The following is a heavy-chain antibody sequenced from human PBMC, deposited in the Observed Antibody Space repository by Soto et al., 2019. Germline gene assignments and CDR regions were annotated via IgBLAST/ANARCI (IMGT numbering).Heavy chain of an antibody. V-gene: IGHV3-7*03. D-gene: IGHD5-18*01. CDR3: ARDGWIQLWLLYYYYGMDA. Sequence: EVQLVESGGGLVQPGGSLRLSCAASGFTFSSYWMSWVRQAPGKGLEWVANIKQDGSEKYYVNSVKGRFTIFSDNAKNSLYLQMNSLRAEDPAVYYCARDGWIQLWLLYYYYGMDAWGQGTTVTVSS. CDR1: GFTFSSYW. J-gene: IGHJ6*02. CDR2: IKQDGSEK.